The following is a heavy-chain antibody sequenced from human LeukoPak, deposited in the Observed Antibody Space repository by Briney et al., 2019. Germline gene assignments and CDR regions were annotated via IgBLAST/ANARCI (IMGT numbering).Heavy chain of an antibody. CDR3: ARDREMGTIRNGFDV. V-gene: IGHV3-21*01. CDR1: GFTFSAYS. J-gene: IGHJ3*01. D-gene: IGHD5-24*01. CDR2: ISTSSSYI. Sequence: GGSLRLSCAASGFTFSAYSMNWVRQAPGKGLEWVSSISTSSSYIYYADSVKGRFTVSRDNAKNSLFLQMNSLRAEDTALYYYARDREMGTIRNGFDVWGQGTIVSVSS.